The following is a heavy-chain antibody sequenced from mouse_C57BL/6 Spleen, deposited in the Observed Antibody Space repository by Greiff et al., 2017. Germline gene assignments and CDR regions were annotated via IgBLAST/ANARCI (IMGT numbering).Heavy chain of an antibody. D-gene: IGHD1-1*01. CDR1: GYAFSSYW. V-gene: IGHV1-80*01. Sequence: QVQLQQSGAELVQPGASVKISCKASGYAFSSYWMNWVKQRPGKGLEWIGQIYPGDGDTNYNGKFKGKATLTAYKSSCTAYMQLSSLTSEDSAVYFCARFTTVVAGDYWGQGTTLTVSS. CDR3: ARFTTVVAGDY. CDR2: IYPGDGDT. J-gene: IGHJ2*01.